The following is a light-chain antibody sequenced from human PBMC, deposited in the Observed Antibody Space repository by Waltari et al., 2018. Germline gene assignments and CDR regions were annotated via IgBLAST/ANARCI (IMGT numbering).Light chain of an antibody. CDR3: NSYTGSSSWV. Sequence: QSALTQPASVSGSPVQSITISCTGTSRDVGFYHYVPWYQQHPGKAPKLMIYDVSERPSGVSNRFSGSKSGNTAFRTISGLQAEDEADYYCNSYTGSSSWVFGGGTKLTVL. CDR1: SRDVGFYHY. V-gene: IGLV2-14*01. J-gene: IGLJ3*02. CDR2: DVS.